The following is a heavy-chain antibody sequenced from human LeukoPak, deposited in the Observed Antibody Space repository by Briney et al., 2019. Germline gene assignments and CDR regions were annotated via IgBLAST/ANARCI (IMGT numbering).Heavy chain of an antibody. CDR1: GYTFTGYY. D-gene: IGHD1-1*01. CDR2: INPNSGGT. CDR3: ARVASEGYNWNDVFDY. Sequence: RASVTVSCKASGYTFTGYYMHWVRQAPGQGLEWMGWINPNSGGTNYAQKFQGRVTMTRDTSISTAYMELSRLRSDDTAVYYCARVASEGYNWNDVFDYWGQGTLVTVSS. V-gene: IGHV1-2*02. J-gene: IGHJ4*02.